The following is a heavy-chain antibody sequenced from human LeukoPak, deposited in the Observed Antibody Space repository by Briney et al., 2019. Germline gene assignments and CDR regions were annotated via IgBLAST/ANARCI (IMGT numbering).Heavy chain of an antibody. J-gene: IGHJ4*02. V-gene: IGHV4-39*01. CDR1: GGSFSGYY. CDR2: IYYSGST. D-gene: IGHD6-13*01. CDR3: ARHQKNSGSWYQPLLFLFDY. Sequence: KTSETLSLTCAVYGGSFSGYYWGWIRQPPGKGLEWIGSIYYSGSTYYNPSLKSRVTISVDTSKNQFSLKLSSVTAADTAVYYCARHQKNSGSWYQPLLFLFDYWGQGTLVTVSS.